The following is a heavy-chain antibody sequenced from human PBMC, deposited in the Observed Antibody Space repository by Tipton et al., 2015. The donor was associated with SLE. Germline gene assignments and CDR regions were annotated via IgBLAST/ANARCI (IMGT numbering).Heavy chain of an antibody. V-gene: IGHV4-34*01. CDR1: GGSFSGYY. CDR2: INYSGST. J-gene: IGHJ4*02. Sequence: TLSLTCAVYGGSFSGYYWSWIRQPPGKGLEWIGEINYSGSTNYRPSLRSRVTISVDTSKNQFSLKLSSVTAADTAVYYCARRRYFDYWGQGTLVTVSS. CDR3: ARRRYFDY.